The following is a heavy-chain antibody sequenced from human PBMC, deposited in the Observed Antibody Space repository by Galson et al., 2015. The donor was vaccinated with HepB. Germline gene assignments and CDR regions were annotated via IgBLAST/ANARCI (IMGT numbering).Heavy chain of an antibody. V-gene: IGHV1-69*04. J-gene: IGHJ6*03. D-gene: IGHD6-19*01. Sequence: SVKVSCKASGGTFSSYAISWVRQAPGQGLEWMGRIIPILGIANYAQKFQGRVTITADKSTSTAYMELSSLRSEDTAVYYCAREWRGGIAVAATHYYYYYMDVWGKGTTVTVSS. CDR3: AREWRGGIAVAATHYYYYYMDV. CDR2: IIPILGIA. CDR1: GGTFSSYA.